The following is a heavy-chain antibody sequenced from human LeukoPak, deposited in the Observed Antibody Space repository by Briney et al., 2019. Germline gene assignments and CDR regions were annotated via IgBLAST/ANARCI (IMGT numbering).Heavy chain of an antibody. J-gene: IGHJ6*03. CDR3: ARATSTWYYYYYMDV. CDR2: INSDGSST. Sequence: GGSLRLSCAASGFTFSSYWMHWVRQAPGKGLVWVSRINSDGSSTSYADSVKGRFTISRDNAKNTLYLQMNSLRAEDTAVYYCARATSTWYYYYYMDVWAKGPRSPSP. CDR1: GFTFSSYW. V-gene: IGHV3-74*01.